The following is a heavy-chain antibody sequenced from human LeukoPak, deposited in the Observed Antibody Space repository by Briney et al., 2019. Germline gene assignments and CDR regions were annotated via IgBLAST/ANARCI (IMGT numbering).Heavy chain of an antibody. CDR3: AKDLSGSYGY. CDR2: ISGSGGST. J-gene: IGHJ4*02. CDR1: GFTFSSYA. Sequence: GVSLRLSCAASGFTFSSYAMSWVRQAPGKGLEWVSAISGSGGSTYYADSVKGRFTIFRDNSKNTLYLQMNSLRAEDTAVYYCAKDLSGSYGYWGQGTLVTVSS. D-gene: IGHD1-26*01. V-gene: IGHV3-23*01.